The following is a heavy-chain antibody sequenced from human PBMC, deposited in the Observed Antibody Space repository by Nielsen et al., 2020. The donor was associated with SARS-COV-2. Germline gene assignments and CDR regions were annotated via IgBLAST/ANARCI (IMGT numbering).Heavy chain of an antibody. CDR1: GFTFSSYA. V-gene: IGHV3-30-3*01. J-gene: IGHJ4*02. CDR3: ARVGAAADPLAYFDY. D-gene: IGHD6-13*01. Sequence: GGSLRLSCAASGFTFSSYAMSWVRQAPGKGLEWVAVISYDGSNKYYADSVKGRFTISRDNSKNTLYLQMNSLRAEDTAVYYCARVGAAADPLAYFDYWGQGTLVTVSS. CDR2: ISYDGSNK.